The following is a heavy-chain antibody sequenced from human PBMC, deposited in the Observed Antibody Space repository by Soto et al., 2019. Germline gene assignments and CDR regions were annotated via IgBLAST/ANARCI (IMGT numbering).Heavy chain of an antibody. D-gene: IGHD1-1*01. V-gene: IGHV1-8*01. CDR2: MNPNSGNT. CDR1: GYTFTSYD. J-gene: IGHJ6*02. CDR3: ARERTGTTSMDV. Sequence: QVQLVQSGAEVKKPGASVKVSCKASGYTFTSYDINWVRQATGQGLEWMGWMNPNSGNTGYAQKLQGRVTMPRNTCISTAYMELRSMRSEDTDVYYCARERTGTTSMDVWGQGTTVTVS.